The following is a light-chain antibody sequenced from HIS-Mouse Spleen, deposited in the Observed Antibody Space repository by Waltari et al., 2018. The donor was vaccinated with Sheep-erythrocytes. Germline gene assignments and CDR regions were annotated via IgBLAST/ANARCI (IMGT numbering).Light chain of an antibody. V-gene: IGKV3-11*01. Sequence: EIVLTQSPATLSLSPGERATISCRASQSVSSTLAWYQQKPGQAPRPLIYDASNRATGIPARFSGSGSGTDFTLTISSLEPEDFAVYYCQQRSNWPLTFGPGTKVDIK. CDR3: QQRSNWPLT. J-gene: IGKJ3*01. CDR2: DAS. CDR1: QSVSST.